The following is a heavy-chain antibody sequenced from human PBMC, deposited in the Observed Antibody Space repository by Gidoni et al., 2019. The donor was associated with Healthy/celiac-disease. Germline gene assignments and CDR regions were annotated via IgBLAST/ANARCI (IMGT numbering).Heavy chain of an antibody. J-gene: IGHJ4*02. CDR3: ARGLRLAIVTYDLFDY. CDR1: GGSFSGYY. CDR2: INHSGSP. V-gene: IGHV4-34*01. D-gene: IGHD5-18*01. Sequence: QVQLQQWGAGLLKPSETLSLTCAVYGGSFSGYYWSWIRQLQGKGLELIGEINHSGSPNYNPSLKSRVTISVDTSKNQFSLKLSSVTAADTAVYYCARGLRLAIVTYDLFDYWGQGTLVTVSS.